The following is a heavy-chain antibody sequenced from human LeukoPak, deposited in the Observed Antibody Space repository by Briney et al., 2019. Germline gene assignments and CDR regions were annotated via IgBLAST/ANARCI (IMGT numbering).Heavy chain of an antibody. CDR3: AREAAYYYGSGSPRYFDL. J-gene: IGHJ2*01. CDR1: GGSISSYY. CDR2: IYYSGST. V-gene: IGHV4-59*12. Sequence: SETLSLTCTVSGGSISSYYWSWIRQPPGKGLEWIGYIYYSGSTNYNPSLKSRVTISVDTSKNQFSLKLSSVTAADTAVYYCAREAAYYYGSGSPRYFDLWGRGTLVTVSS. D-gene: IGHD3-10*01.